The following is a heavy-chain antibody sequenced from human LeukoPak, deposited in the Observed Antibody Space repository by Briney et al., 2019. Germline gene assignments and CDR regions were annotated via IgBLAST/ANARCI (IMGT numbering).Heavy chain of an antibody. CDR1: GFTFSSYA. CDR2: ISGSGDNT. CDR3: AKGGKWDVTPFDY. Sequence: GGSLRLSCAASGFTFSSYAMSWVRQAPGKGLEWVSGISGSGDNTYYADSVKGRFTISRDNSKNTLYLQVNSLRAEDTAAYYCAKGGKWDVTPFDYWGQGTLVTVSS. V-gene: IGHV3-23*01. D-gene: IGHD1-26*01. J-gene: IGHJ4*02.